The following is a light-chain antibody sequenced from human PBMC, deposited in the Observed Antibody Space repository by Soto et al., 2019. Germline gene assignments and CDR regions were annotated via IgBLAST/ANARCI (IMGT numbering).Light chain of an antibody. V-gene: IGKV3-11*01. CDR3: KQRSNCTFFN. J-gene: IGKJ3*01. CDR2: DTS. CDR1: QSVSSR. Sequence: DIVLTQSPATLSLSPGDSSTLSCRASQSVSSRLDWFQQTPGQAPRLLIYDTSTRATGIPVRFSGSGSGTDFTLTISSLEPEDFALYYCKQRSNCTFFNIGSGTKVDIK.